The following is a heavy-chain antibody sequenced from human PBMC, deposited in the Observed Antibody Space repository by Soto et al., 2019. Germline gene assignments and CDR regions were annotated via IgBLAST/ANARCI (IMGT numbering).Heavy chain of an antibody. CDR1: GYTFTSYG. CDR3: ARGGNYYDSSGYVIFDS. J-gene: IGHJ4*02. V-gene: IGHV1-18*01. Sequence: GASVKVSCKASGYTFTSYGISCVRQAPGQVLEWMGWISAYNGNTNYAQKLQGRVTMTTDTSTSTAYMELRSLRSDDTAVYYCARGGNYYDSSGYVIFDSWGQGTLVTVSS. D-gene: IGHD3-22*01. CDR2: ISAYNGNT.